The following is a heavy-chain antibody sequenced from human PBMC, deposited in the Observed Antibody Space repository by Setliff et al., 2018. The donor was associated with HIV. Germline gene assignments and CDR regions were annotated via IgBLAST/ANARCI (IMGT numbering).Heavy chain of an antibody. CDR3: ARVDPYSSGFYGY. CDR1: GYTFTSYG. J-gene: IGHJ4*02. Sequence: GASVKVSCKASGYTFTSYGISWVRQAPGQGLEWMGIINPSSGSTTYAQKFQGRVTMTSDTSTSTVYMELSSLRSEDTALYYCARVDPYSSGFYGYWGQGTLVTVSS. D-gene: IGHD3-22*01. CDR2: INPSSGST. V-gene: IGHV1-46*01.